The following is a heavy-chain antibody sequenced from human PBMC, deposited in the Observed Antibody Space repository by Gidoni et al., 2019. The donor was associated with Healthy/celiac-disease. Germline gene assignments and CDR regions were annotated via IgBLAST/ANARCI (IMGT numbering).Heavy chain of an antibody. CDR3: AREDYDYIWGSYNYGMDV. V-gene: IGHV1-18*01. J-gene: IGHJ6*02. CDR2: SSAYNGNT. Sequence: QVQLVQSGAEVKKPGASVKVSCTASGYTFTSYGISWVRQAPGQGLVWMGWSSAYNGNTNYAQKLQGRVTMTTDTSTSTAYMERRSLGSDDTAVYYCAREDYDYIWGSYNYGMDVWGQGTTVTVSS. CDR1: GYTFTSYG. D-gene: IGHD3-16*01.